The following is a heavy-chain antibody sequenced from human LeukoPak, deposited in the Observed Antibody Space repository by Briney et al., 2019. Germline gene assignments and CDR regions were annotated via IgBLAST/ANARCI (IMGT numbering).Heavy chain of an antibody. CDR1: GFTFSNAW. D-gene: IGHD1-26*01. CDR2: IKSKIDGGPT. J-gene: IGHJ5*02. Sequence: KSGGSLRLSCAASGFTFSNAWMNWVRQAPGKGLEWIGRIKSKIDGGPTEYTAPVKGRFSISRDDSKQTLYLQMDSLTTEDTAVYYCTTRIVGVRGSFDPWGQGTLVIVSS. CDR3: TTRIVGVRGSFDP. V-gene: IGHV3-15*01.